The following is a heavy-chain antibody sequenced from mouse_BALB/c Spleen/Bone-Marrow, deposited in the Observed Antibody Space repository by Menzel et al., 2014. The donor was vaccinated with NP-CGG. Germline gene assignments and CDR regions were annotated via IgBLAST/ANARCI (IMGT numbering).Heavy chain of an antibody. J-gene: IGHJ2*01. Sequence: HLVESGPELVMPGASVKVSCKASGYAFXSYNMYWVKQSHGKSLEWIGYIDPYNGGTSYNQKFKGKATLTVDKSSSTAYMHLNSLTSEDSAVYYCAREDYGSSPDYWGQGTTLTVSS. D-gene: IGHD1-1*01. CDR1: GYAFXSYN. CDR3: AREDYGSSPDY. V-gene: IGHV1S135*01. CDR2: IDPYNGGT.